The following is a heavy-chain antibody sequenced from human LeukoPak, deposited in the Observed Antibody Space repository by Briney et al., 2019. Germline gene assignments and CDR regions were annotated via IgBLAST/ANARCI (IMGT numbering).Heavy chain of an antibody. J-gene: IGHJ4*02. CDR2: ISGSGGST. D-gene: IGHD6-19*01. CDR1: GFTFSSYA. Sequence: GGSLRLSCAASGFTFSSYAMSWVRQAPGKGLEWVSAISGSGGSTYYADSVKGRFTISRDNSKNTLYLQMNSLRAEDTAVYYCAKAVLIAVVTSGLDYWGQGTLVTVSS. V-gene: IGHV3-23*01. CDR3: AKAVLIAVVTSGLDY.